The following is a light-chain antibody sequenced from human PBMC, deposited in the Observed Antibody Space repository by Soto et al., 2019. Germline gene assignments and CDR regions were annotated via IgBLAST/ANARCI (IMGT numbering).Light chain of an antibody. CDR3: SSYTSSSTLV. V-gene: IGLV2-14*03. CDR2: DVN. Sequence: QSALTQPASVSGSPGQSITISCTGTSSDVGGYNYVSWYQQHPDKAPKLMIYDVNNRPSGVSYRFSGSKSGNTASLTISGLQAEDEADYYCSSYTSSSTLVFGTGTKLTVL. J-gene: IGLJ1*01. CDR1: SSDVGGYNY.